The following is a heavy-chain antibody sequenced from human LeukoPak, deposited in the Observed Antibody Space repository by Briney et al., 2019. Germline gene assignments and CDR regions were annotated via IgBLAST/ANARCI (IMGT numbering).Heavy chain of an antibody. Sequence: GRSLRLSCAASGFTFSSYGMHWVRQATGKGLEWVSTIGTAGDTYYPGSVKGRFTISRENAKNSLYLQMNTLKAGDTAVYYCARGGPGYYLDYWGQGTLVTVSP. CDR2: IGTAGDT. V-gene: IGHV3-13*01. CDR1: GFTFSSYG. J-gene: IGHJ4*02. CDR3: ARGGPGYYLDY.